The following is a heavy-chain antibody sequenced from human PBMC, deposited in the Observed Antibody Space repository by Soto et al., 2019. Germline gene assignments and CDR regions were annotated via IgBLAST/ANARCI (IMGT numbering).Heavy chain of an antibody. D-gene: IGHD6-13*01. J-gene: IGHJ5*02. V-gene: IGHV4-39*01. CDR3: ARRIVQAAAGTQRLNWFDP. Sequence: SVTLSLTCTVSGGSISSSSYYWGWIRQPPGKGLEWIGSIYYSGSTYYNPSLKSRVTISVDTSKNQFSLKLSSVTAADTAVYYCARRIVQAAAGTQRLNWFDPWGQGTLVTGSS. CDR1: GGSISSSSYY. CDR2: IYYSGST.